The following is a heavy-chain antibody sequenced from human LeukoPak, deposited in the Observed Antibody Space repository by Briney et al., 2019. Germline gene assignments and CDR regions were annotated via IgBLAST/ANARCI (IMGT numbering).Heavy chain of an antibody. CDR1: GFTFSSYT. D-gene: IGHD3-10*01. Sequence: GGSLRLSCAASGFTFSSYTMHWVRQAPGKGLEWVAVISYDGSNKYYADSVKGRFTISRDNSKNTLHLQMNSLRAEDTAVYYCASLWFGELSDFDYWGQGTLVTVSS. CDR3: ASLWFGELSDFDY. V-gene: IGHV3-30*04. J-gene: IGHJ4*02. CDR2: ISYDGSNK.